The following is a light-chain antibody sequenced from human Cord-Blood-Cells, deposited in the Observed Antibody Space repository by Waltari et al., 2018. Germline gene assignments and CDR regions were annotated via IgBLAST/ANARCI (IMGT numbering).Light chain of an antibody. V-gene: IGLV2-23*01. CDR1: SCDVGSYNL. CDR3: CSYAGSSPYV. Sequence: QSALTQPASVSGSPAQSITISCTGTSCDVGSYNLVSWYQQHPGKAPKLMIYEGSKRPSGVSNRFSGSKSGNTASLTISGLQAEDEADYYCCSYAGSSPYVFGTGTKVTVL. J-gene: IGLJ1*01. CDR2: EGS.